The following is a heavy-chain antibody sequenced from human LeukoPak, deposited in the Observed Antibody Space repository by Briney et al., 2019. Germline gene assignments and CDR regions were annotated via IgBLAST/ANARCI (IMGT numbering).Heavy chain of an antibody. J-gene: IGHJ6*03. CDR1: GGSFSGYY. CDR2: INHSGST. Sequence: PSETLSLTCAVYGGSFSGYYWSWIRQPPGKGLEWIGEINHSGSTNYNPSLKSRVTISVDTSKNQFSLKLSSVTAADTAVYYCASTVIHWNPGVMDVWGKGTTVTVSS. D-gene: IGHD1-1*01. V-gene: IGHV4-34*01. CDR3: ASTVIHWNPGVMDV.